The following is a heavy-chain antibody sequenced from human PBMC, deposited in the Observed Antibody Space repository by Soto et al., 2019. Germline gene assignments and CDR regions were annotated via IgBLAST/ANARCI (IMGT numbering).Heavy chain of an antibody. V-gene: IGHV5-51*01. CDR1: GYSFTSYW. CDR3: ARHRLPAITGTPHGFDP. D-gene: IGHD1-20*01. J-gene: IGHJ5*02. Sequence: PGESLKISCKGSGYSFTSYWIGWVRQMPGKGLEWMGIIYPGDSDTRYSPSFQGQVTISADKSISTAYLQWSSLKASDTAMYYCARHRLPAITGTPHGFDPWGQGTLVTVSS. CDR2: IYPGDSDT.